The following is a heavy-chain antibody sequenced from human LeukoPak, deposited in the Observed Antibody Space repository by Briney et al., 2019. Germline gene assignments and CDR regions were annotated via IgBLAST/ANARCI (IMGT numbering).Heavy chain of an antibody. J-gene: IGHJ4*02. Sequence: GRSLRLSCAASGFTFSSYGMQWVRQAPDKGLEWVAVISHDGTVTYYAESVKGRFTISRDRAKNTVSLQMNSLRVDDTGLYYCAKESTARSARSFDYWGQGTLVTVSP. CDR3: AKESTARSARSFDY. CDR2: ISHDGTVT. D-gene: IGHD3-3*01. V-gene: IGHV3-30*18. CDR1: GFTFSSYG.